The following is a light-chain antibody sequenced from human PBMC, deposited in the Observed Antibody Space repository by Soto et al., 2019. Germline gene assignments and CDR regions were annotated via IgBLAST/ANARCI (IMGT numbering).Light chain of an antibody. J-gene: IGKJ4*01. CDR2: SAS. CDR3: QQCDSFPHT. V-gene: IGKV1D-12*01. Sequence: DIRMTQFPSSVSASVADRVTLTCRASQGIGKWLAWYQQKPGKAPELLIYSASTLQSGVPSRFGGSGSGTDFTLTISSLHPEDFATYFCQQCDSFPHTFGGGTRVEIK. CDR1: QGIGKW.